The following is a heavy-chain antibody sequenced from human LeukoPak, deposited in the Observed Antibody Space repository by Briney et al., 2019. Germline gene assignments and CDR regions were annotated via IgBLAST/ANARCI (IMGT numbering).Heavy chain of an antibody. CDR2: IYHSGST. V-gene: IGHV4-30-2*01. J-gene: IGHJ3*02. CDR3: AREGNDYGDYHDAFDI. D-gene: IGHD4-17*01. Sequence: PSQTLSLTCAVSDGSISSGGYSWSWIRQPPGEGLEWIGYIYHSGSTYYNPSLKSRVTISVDRSKNQFSLKLSSVTAADTAVYYCAREGNDYGDYHDAFDIWGQGTMVTVSS. CDR1: DGSISSGGYS.